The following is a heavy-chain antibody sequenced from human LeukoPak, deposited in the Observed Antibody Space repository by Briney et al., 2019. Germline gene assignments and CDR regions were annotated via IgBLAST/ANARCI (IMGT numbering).Heavy chain of an antibody. Sequence: GAALLISNQSGASVFSTCWIGGGRQTAGGGVGRLVVIYPANSATRYNPSFLGHVTISVDVSISTAYLQWSSLKASDTAMFYCACRKYSSPWFDPWGLGTLVTVSS. J-gene: IGHJ5*02. V-gene: IGHV5-51*01. D-gene: IGHD6-6*01. CDR2: IYPANSAT. CDR1: ASVFSTCW. CDR3: ACRKYSSPWFDP.